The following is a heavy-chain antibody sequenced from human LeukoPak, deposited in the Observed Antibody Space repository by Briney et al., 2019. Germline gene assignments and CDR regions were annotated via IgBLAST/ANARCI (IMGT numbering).Heavy chain of an antibody. D-gene: IGHD6-13*01. CDR3: ARRAPAGRCFDF. CDR1: GYSFISHY. CDR2: INPNSGST. V-gene: IGHV1-46*01. Sequence: ASVKVSCKASGYSFISHYIHWVRQAPGQGLEWMGIINPNSGSTTYAQKFQGRVTMTSDTSTRTVYMELSSLRSEDTAVFYCARRAPAGRCFDFWGQGTLLTVSS. J-gene: IGHJ4*02.